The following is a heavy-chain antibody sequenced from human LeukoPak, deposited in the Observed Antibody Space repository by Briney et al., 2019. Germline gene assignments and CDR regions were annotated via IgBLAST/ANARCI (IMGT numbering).Heavy chain of an antibody. D-gene: IGHD6-6*01. CDR1: GGSFSGYY. J-gene: IGHJ4*02. CDR3: ARGIAARPEVHFDY. Sequence: SETLSLTCSVYGGSFSGYYWSWIRQPPGKVLEWIGEINHSGSTNYNPSLKSRVTISVDTSKNQFSLKLSSVTAADTAVYYCARGIAARPEVHFDYWGQGTLVTVSS. CDR2: INHSGST. V-gene: IGHV4-34*01.